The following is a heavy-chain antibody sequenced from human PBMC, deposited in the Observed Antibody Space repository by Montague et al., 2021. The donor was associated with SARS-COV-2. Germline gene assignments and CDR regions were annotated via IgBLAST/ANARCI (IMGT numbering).Heavy chain of an antibody. CDR1: GGSIRSGSYY. Sequence: TLSLTCTVSGGSIRSGSYYWSWIRQPAGKGLEWIGRIYSSGSTNYDPSLKSRVTMSVDTSKNQSPLKVSSVTAADTAVYYCARDYGDYSYYYGLDVWGQGTTVTVSS. D-gene: IGHD4-17*01. V-gene: IGHV4-61*02. CDR2: IYSSGST. CDR3: ARDYGDYSYYYGLDV. J-gene: IGHJ6*02.